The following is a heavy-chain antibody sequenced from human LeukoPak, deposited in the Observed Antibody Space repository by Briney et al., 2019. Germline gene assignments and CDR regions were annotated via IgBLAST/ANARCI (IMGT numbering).Heavy chain of an antibody. Sequence: SETLSLTCAVYGGSFSGYYWSWIRQPPGKGLEWIGEINHSGSTNYNPSLKSRVTISVDTSMNSFSLELSSVTAADTAVYYCARVGYCGGDCYPFDYWGQGTLTTISS. CDR2: INHSGST. CDR1: GGSFSGYY. CDR3: ARVGYCGGDCYPFDY. D-gene: IGHD2-21*02. J-gene: IGHJ4*02. V-gene: IGHV4-34*01.